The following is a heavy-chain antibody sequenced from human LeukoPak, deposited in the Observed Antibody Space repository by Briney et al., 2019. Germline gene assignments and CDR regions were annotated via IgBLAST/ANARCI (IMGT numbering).Heavy chain of an antibody. CDR1: GGSFSGYY. D-gene: IGHD3-22*01. J-gene: IGHJ4*02. CDR2: INHSGST. V-gene: IGHV4-34*01. Sequence: SETLSLTCAVYGGSFSGYYWSWIRRPPGKGLEWIGEINHSGSTNYNPSLKSRVTISVDTSKNQFSLKLSSVTAADTAVYYCARGPRYYYDSSGYTDYWGQGTLVTVSS. CDR3: ARGPRYYYDSSGYTDY.